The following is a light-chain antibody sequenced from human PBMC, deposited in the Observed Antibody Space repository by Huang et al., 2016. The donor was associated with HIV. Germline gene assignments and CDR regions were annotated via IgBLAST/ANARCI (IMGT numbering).Light chain of an antibody. CDR2: KAS. V-gene: IGKV1-5*03. CDR1: QSIGSW. J-gene: IGKJ2*01. CDR3: QHYNSYSPAT. Sequence: DIQMTQSPSTLSASVGDRVTITCRASQSIGSWLAWYQQKPGKAPNLLIYKASSLESGVPSRFSGSGFGTEFTLTISSLQPDDFATYYCQHYNSYSPATFGQGTKLEIK.